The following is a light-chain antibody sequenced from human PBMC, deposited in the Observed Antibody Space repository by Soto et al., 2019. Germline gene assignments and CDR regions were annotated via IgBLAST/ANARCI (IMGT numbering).Light chain of an antibody. CDR1: QGIRNF. CDR3: QKYSSVPA. CDR2: AAS. J-gene: IGKJ3*01. V-gene: IGKV1-27*01. Sequence: DIQMTQSPTSLSASVGDRVTITCRASQGIRNFVAWYQQKPGKAPKLLIYAASTLKSGVPSGFSGSGSGTDFTLTINSQQSEDVATFSCQKYSSVPAFGPGTKVEIK.